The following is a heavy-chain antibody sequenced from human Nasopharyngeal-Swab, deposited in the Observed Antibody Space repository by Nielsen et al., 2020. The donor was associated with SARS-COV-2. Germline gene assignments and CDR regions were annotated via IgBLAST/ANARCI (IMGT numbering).Heavy chain of an antibody. J-gene: IGHJ4*02. CDR2: INPNSGGT. D-gene: IGHD6-13*01. V-gene: IGHV1-2*02. CDR1: GYTFTGYY. Sequence: ASVKVSCKASGYTFTGYYMHWVRQAPGQGLEWMGWINPNSGGTNYAQKFQGRVTITADESTSTAYMELSSLRSEDTAVYYCATIAAAGMEAFDYWGQGTLVTVSS. CDR3: ATIAAAGMEAFDY.